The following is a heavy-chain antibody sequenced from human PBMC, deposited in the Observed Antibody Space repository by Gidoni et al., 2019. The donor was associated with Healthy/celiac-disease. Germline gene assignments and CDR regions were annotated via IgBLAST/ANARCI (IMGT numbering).Heavy chain of an antibody. V-gene: IGHV3-30-3*01. Sequence: QVQLVESGGGVVQPGRSLRLSCAASGLTFSRYAMHWVRQAPGKGLEWVAVISYDGSNKDYADSGKGRFTISRDNSKNTLYLQMNSLRAEDTAVYYCARGGYSSSWVDGMDVWGQGTTVTVSS. CDR2: ISYDGSNK. D-gene: IGHD6-13*01. CDR3: ARGGYSSSWVDGMDV. J-gene: IGHJ6*02. CDR1: GLTFSRYA.